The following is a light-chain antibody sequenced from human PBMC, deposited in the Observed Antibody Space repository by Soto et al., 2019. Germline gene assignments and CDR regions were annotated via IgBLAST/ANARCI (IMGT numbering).Light chain of an antibody. CDR3: LQDYNYLLT. J-gene: IGKJ4*01. V-gene: IGKV1-6*01. Sequence: AIQMTQSPSSLSASVGDRVTITCRASQGIRNDLGWYQQNPGKGPKLLIYAASSLQSGVPSRFSGSGCGTEFTLTISSLQPEDFATYYCLQDYNYLLTFGGGTKVEIK. CDR1: QGIRND. CDR2: AAS.